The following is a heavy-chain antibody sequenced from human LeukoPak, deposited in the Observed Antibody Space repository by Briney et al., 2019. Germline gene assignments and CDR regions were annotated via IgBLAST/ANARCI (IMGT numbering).Heavy chain of an antibody. CDR2: IYTSGRT. CDR1: GGSFTTYY. Sequence: SSETLSLTCAVYGGSFTTYYWSWIRQPAGKGLEWIGRIYTSGRTYYNPSLKSRVSMSVDTSKNQFSLKLSSVTAADTAVYYCARLSTVTTSFDYWGQGTLVTVSS. V-gene: IGHV4-59*10. CDR3: ARLSTVTTSFDY. D-gene: IGHD4-11*01. J-gene: IGHJ4*02.